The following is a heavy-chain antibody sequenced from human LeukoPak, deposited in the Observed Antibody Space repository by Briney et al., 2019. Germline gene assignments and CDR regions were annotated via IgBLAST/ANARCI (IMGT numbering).Heavy chain of an antibody. CDR2: LYHSGST. V-gene: IGHV4-38-2*02. Sequence: SETLSLTCSVSGYSISSGYYWGWIRQAPGKGLEWIGNLYHSGSTYYNPSLKSRVSISVDTSKNQFSLNLSSVTAADTAVYYCATVIQNIAGRVYWGQGTLVTVSS. J-gene: IGHJ4*02. CDR3: ATVIQNIAGRVY. D-gene: IGHD6-6*01. CDR1: GYSISSGYY.